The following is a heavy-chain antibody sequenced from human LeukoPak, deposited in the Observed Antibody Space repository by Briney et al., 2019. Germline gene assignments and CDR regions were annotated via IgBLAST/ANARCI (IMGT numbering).Heavy chain of an antibody. CDR3: VRGKRRFDY. Sequence: GGSLRLSCAASGFSFNESYMNWIRQAPGKGLEWVAYISGRSYSMYYADSVKGRFNISRDNSLNSLFLHMSSLRVDDTAVYYCVRGKRRFDYWGQGTLVTVSS. J-gene: IGHJ4*02. CDR2: ISGRSYSM. V-gene: IGHV3-11*01. CDR1: GFSFNESY.